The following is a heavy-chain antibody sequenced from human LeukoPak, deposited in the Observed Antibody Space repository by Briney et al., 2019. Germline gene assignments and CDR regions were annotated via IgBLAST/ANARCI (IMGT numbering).Heavy chain of an antibody. CDR2: IYYSGST. J-gene: IGHJ4*02. Sequence: SETLSLTCTVSGGSISSGGYYCSWIRQHPGKGLEWIGYIYYSGSTYYNPSLKSRVTISVDTSKNQFSLKLSSVTAADTAVYYCARVFGDPEYYFDYWGQGTLVTVSS. D-gene: IGHD3-10*02. V-gene: IGHV4-31*03. CDR3: ARVFGDPEYYFDY. CDR1: GGSISSGGYY.